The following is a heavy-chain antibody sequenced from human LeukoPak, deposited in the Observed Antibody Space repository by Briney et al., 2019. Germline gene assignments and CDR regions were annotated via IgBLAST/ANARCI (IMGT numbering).Heavy chain of an antibody. D-gene: IGHD3-10*01. V-gene: IGHV1-46*01. CDR1: GYTFTVYY. CDR2: INPSGGST. Sequence: ASVKVSCKASGYTFTVYYIHWVLQAPGQGLECMGTINPSGGSTSYAQKFQGRVTMTSDTSTSTVYMEVSSLRSEDTAVYYCARDEMVRGMYFFDYWGQGTLVTVSS. J-gene: IGHJ4*02. CDR3: ARDEMVRGMYFFDY.